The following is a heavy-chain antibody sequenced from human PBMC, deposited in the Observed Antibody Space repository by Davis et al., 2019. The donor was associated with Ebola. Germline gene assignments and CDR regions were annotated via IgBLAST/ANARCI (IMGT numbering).Heavy chain of an antibody. V-gene: IGHV4-34*01. CDR2: INHSGVT. J-gene: IGHJ6*04. Sequence: PSETLSLTCAVYGGSFSGYYWTWIRQSTGKGLEWIGEINHSGVTNYNPSLKSRLTISLDTSKNQISFRLSSVTAADTAVYYCARGILSTTRDRVPPFVQYNYQFMDVWGKGTTVTVSS. D-gene: IGHD5/OR15-5a*01. CDR1: GGSFSGYY. CDR3: ARGILSTTRDRVPPFVQYNYQFMDV.